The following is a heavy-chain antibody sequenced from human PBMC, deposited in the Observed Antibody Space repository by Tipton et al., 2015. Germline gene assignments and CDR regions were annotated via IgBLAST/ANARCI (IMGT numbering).Heavy chain of an antibody. CDR1: GFTFSLYW. CDR3: AKVGRLVGDDYYYYGMDV. Sequence: RSLRLSCEASGFTFSLYWMHWVRQVPGKGLEWVAGISWKSDNVDYADSVKGRFTISRDNAKNSLYLQMNSLRGDDTALYYCAKVGRLVGDDYYYYGMDVWGQGTTVTVSS. J-gene: IGHJ6*02. CDR2: ISWKSDNV. D-gene: IGHD2-15*01. V-gene: IGHV3-9*01.